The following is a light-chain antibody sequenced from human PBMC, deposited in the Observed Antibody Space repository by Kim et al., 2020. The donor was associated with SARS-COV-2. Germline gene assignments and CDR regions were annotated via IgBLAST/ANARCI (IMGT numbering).Light chain of an antibody. CDR1: QSVSSN. CDR3: QQYSHWPRT. Sequence: EIVMTQSPATLSVSPGERATLSCRASQSVSSNLAWYQQKPGQAPRLLIYGASTMATGIPGRFSGSGSGTEFTLTISSLQSEDFAVYYCQQYSHWPRTFGGGTKVDIK. CDR2: GAS. V-gene: IGKV3-15*01. J-gene: IGKJ4*01.